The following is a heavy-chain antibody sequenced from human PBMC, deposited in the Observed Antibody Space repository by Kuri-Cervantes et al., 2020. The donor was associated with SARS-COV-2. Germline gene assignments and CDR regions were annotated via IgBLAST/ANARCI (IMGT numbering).Heavy chain of an antibody. J-gene: IGHJ1*01. D-gene: IGHD2-15*01. CDR2: ITGTGRNT. V-gene: IGHV3-23*01. CDR1: GFTFSSYW. Sequence: GGSLRLSCAASGFTFSSYWMSWVRQAPGKGLEWVSGITGTGRNTYYADSVKGRFTISREKSKNTLYLQMNSLRVEDTAVYYCAKDGFVGGLGSPGRAYFQHWGQGTLVTVSS. CDR3: AKDGFVGGLGSPGRAYFQH.